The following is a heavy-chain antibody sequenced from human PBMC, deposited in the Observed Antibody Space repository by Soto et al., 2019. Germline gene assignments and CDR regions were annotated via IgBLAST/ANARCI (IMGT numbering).Heavy chain of an antibody. CDR1: GFSFSTYG. D-gene: IGHD1-26*01. Sequence: QVHLVESGGGVVQPGRSLRLSCAASGFSFSTYGMHWVRQAPGKGLEWVAFISNDGSNKYYADSVKGRFNISRDNSKXXLXLQMNSLXAEGTXXYXCAKGFGNYWAFDYXG. V-gene: IGHV3-30*18. CDR2: ISNDGSNK. J-gene: IGHJ4*01. CDR3: AKGFGNYWAFDY.